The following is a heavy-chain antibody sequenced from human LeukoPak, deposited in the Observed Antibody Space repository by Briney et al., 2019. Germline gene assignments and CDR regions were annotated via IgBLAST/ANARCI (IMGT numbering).Heavy chain of an antibody. J-gene: IGHJ4*02. CDR1: GFTFSSNW. D-gene: IGHD4-23*01. V-gene: IGHV3-7*01. CDR2: INQDGSVK. CDR3: VVTTRSYPFDY. Sequence: GSLRLSCAASGFTFSSNWMCWVRQDPGKGLEWVANINQDGSVKDYVDSVKGRFTISRDNAKNSLYLQMNSLRAEDTAVYYCVVTTRSYPFDYWGQGTLVTVSS.